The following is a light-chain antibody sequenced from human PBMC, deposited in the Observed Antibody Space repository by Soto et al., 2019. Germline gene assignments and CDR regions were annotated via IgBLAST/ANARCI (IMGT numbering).Light chain of an antibody. V-gene: IGKV1D-16*01. Sequence: DIQMTQSPSSLSASVGDRVTITCRASRDIANWLVWYQKKPEKAPKSLIYFASSLQSGVPSRFSGSGSGTDFNLTISSLQPEDFATYYCQQYDSYPITFGQGTRLEMK. CDR1: RDIANW. CDR3: QQYDSYPIT. J-gene: IGKJ5*01. CDR2: FAS.